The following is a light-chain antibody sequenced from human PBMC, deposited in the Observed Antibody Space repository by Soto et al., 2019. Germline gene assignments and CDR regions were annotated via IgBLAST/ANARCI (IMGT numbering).Light chain of an antibody. V-gene: IGLV2-23*02. CDR1: SSDVGGYDR. CDR3: CSSVGGPIWV. Sequence: QSALTQPASVSGSPGQSITISCTGTSSDVGGYDRVSWYQHHPGKAPTLMIYKVNKRPSGVSYRFSGSKSGNTASLTISWLQAEDEADYYCCSSVGGPIWVFGGGTKLTVL. J-gene: IGLJ3*02. CDR2: KVN.